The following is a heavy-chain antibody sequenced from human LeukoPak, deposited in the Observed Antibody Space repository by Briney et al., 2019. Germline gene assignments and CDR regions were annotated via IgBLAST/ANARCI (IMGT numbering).Heavy chain of an antibody. CDR3: ARDYDILTGPFDY. Sequence: GGSLRLSCAASGFTFSSYGMHWVRQAPGKGLEWVAVISYDGSNKYYADSVKGRFTISRDNSKNTLYLRMNSLRAEDTAVYYCARDYDILTGPFDYWGQGTLVTVSS. J-gene: IGHJ4*02. CDR2: ISYDGSNK. D-gene: IGHD3-9*01. CDR1: GFTFSSYG. V-gene: IGHV3-30*03.